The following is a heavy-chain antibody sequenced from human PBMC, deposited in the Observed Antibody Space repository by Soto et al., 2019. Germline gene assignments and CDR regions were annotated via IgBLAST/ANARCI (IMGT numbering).Heavy chain of an antibody. V-gene: IGHV3-74*01. J-gene: IGHJ6*02. CDR1: GFTFSSYW. CDR2: INSDGSST. CDR3: ARGRGRSYYYYYGMDV. Sequence: GGSLRLSCAASGFTFSSYWMHWVRQAPGKGLVWVSRINSDGSSTSYADSVKGRFTISRDNAKNTLYLQMNSLRAEDTAVYYCARGRGRSYYYYYGMDVWGQGTTVTVSS.